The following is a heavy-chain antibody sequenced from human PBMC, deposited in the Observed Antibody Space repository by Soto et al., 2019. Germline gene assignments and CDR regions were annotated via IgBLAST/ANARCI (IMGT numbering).Heavy chain of an antibody. CDR2: IYYSGST. J-gene: IGHJ6*02. V-gene: IGHV4-39*01. CDR3: ARHDRQLGGMDV. Sequence: SETLSLTCTVSGDSISSSSYYWGWIRQPPGKGLEWIGSIYYSGSTYYNPSLKSRVTISVDTSKNQFSLKLSSVTAADTAVYYCARHDRQLGGMDVWGXGTTVTVSS. D-gene: IGHD6-6*01. CDR1: GDSISSSSYY.